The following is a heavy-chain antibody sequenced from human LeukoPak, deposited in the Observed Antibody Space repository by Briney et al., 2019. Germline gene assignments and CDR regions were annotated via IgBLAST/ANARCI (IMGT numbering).Heavy chain of an antibody. V-gene: IGHV3-23*01. Sequence: GGSLRLSCAASGFKFDNYAMTWVRQAPGKGLEWVSSIGISGYSTYYADSLKGRVTISRDNSNNTLFLEMNNLRAEDTAVYYCENSRPGARTFYYFYMAVWGKGTTVIVSS. CDR2: IGISGYST. D-gene: IGHD1-7*01. J-gene: IGHJ6*03. CDR3: ENSRPGARTFYYFYMAV. CDR1: GFKFDNYA.